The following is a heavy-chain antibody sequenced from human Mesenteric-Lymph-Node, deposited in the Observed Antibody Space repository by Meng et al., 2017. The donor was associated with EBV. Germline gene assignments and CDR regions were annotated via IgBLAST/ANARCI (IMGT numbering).Heavy chain of an antibody. CDR3: SNLPYNY. Sequence: VQLLDAGGGLVQPGGSLRLSCAASGFSFNIFDMNWVRQAPGRGLEWVSGISGSGGTTYYADSVKGRFSISRDNSGNTVSLQMNSLRVEDTAVYYCSNLPYNYWGQGTLVTVSS. J-gene: IGHJ4*02. CDR1: GFSFNIFD. D-gene: IGHD5-24*01. V-gene: IGHV3-23*01. CDR2: ISGSGGTT.